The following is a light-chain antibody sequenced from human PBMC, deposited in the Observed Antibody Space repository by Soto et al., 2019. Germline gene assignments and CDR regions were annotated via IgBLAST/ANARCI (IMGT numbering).Light chain of an antibody. J-gene: IGKJ1*01. Sequence: EIVLSQSPATLSLSPGDRATLSCRASQSVSNNLAWYQQKPGQAPRLLIYDATDRATGIPARFSGSGSGTDFTLTISSLQPEDFAVYYCQQRSSWPRTFGQGTKVEIK. CDR2: DAT. CDR1: QSVSNN. CDR3: QQRSSWPRT. V-gene: IGKV3-11*01.